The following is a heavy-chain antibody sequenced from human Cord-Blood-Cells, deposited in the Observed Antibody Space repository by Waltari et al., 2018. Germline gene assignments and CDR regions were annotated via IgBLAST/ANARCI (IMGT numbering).Heavy chain of an antibody. D-gene: IGHD6-6*01. J-gene: IGHJ2*01. CDR3: AHGTSSSPSSSNWYFDL. CDR2: IIPIFGTA. Sequence: QVQLVQSGAEVKKPGSSVKVSCKASGGTFSSYAISWVRQAPGQGLEWMGGIIPIFGTANYAQKFQGRVTITADESTSTAYMELSSLRSEDTAVYYCAHGTSSSPSSSNWYFDLWGRGTLVTVSS. CDR1: GGTFSSYA. V-gene: IGHV1-69*01.